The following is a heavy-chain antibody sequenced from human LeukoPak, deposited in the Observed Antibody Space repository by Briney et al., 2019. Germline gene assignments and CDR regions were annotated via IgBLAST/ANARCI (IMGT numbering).Heavy chain of an antibody. Sequence: GGSLRLSRAASGITFSSYGMSWVRQAPGKGLEWVSSISSTGGTTYYADSVKGRFTISRDNSKNTLYLQMNSLRAEDTAICYCAKNGDRGAYCTGGTCYPYFYYYMDVWGKGTTVTI. D-gene: IGHD2-15*01. CDR1: GITFSSYG. J-gene: IGHJ6*03. V-gene: IGHV3-23*01. CDR3: AKNGDRGAYCTGGTCYPYFYYYMDV. CDR2: ISSTGGTT.